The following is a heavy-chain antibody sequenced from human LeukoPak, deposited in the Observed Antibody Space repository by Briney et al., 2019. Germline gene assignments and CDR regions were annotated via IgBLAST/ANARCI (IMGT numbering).Heavy chain of an antibody. J-gene: IGHJ4*02. CDR3: ASLYDRGYFDY. CDR1: GFTFSSYS. Sequence: PGGSLRLSCAVSGFTFSSYSMNWVRQAPGEGLEWVSSISSSSSYIYYTDSVKGRFTISRDNAKNSLYLQMNSMRAEDTAVYYCASLYDRGYFDYWGQGTLVTVSS. V-gene: IGHV3-21*01. CDR2: ISSSSSYI. D-gene: IGHD5/OR15-5a*01.